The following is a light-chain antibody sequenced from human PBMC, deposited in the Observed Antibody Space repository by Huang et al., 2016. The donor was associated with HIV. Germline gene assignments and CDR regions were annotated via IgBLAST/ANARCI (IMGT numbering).Light chain of an antibody. J-gene: IGKJ5*01. Sequence: DIVMTQSPLSLPVTPGEPASSACRSSQSLLHSNGYNYLDWYLQKPGQSPQLVIYLSANRASGVPDRFSGSGSGTHFTLKISRVEAEDVGVYYCMQALQSPRTFGQGTRLEIK. CDR3: MQALQSPRT. CDR2: LSA. V-gene: IGKV2-28*01. CDR1: QSLLHSNGYNY.